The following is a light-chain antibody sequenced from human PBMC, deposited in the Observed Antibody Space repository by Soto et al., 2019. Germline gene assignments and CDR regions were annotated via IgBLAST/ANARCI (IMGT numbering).Light chain of an antibody. Sequence: QSALTQPASVSGSPGQSITISCTGTISDGALYNFVSWYQQHPGKAPKLMIYDVSDRPSGVSNRFSGSKSGNTASLTISGLQAEDEADYYCATYISSTTLDVVFGGGTKLTVL. V-gene: IGLV2-14*03. CDR1: ISDGALYNF. CDR2: DVS. J-gene: IGLJ2*01. CDR3: ATYISSTTLDVV.